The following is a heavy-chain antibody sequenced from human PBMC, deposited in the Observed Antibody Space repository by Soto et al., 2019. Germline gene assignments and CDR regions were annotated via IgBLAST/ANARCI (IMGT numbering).Heavy chain of an antibody. CDR2: IYYSGTT. Sequence: QLQLQESGPGLVKPSETLSLTCIVSGGSISSSNHYWGWIRQPPGKGLEWIGSIYYSGTTYYNPSLKSRVTISVDTSKNQFSLKLSSVTAADTAVYYCARRSGDWPYYFDSWGQGTLVTVSS. D-gene: IGHD2-21*02. CDR1: GGSISSSNHY. CDR3: ARRSGDWPYYFDS. J-gene: IGHJ4*02. V-gene: IGHV4-39*01.